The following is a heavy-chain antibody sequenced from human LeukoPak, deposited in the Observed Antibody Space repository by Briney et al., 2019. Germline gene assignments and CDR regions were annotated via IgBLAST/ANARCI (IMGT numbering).Heavy chain of an antibody. Sequence: SKTLSLTCTVSGGSISGYYWNWIRQPPGKGLEWIGYIHYSGTTNYNPSLKSRVTISVDTSKNQLSLKLSSVTAADTAVYFCAKRGRSSWYFDYWGQGTQVTVSS. D-gene: IGHD6-13*01. CDR1: GGSISGYY. J-gene: IGHJ4*02. CDR3: AKRGRSSWYFDY. V-gene: IGHV4-59*01. CDR2: IHYSGTT.